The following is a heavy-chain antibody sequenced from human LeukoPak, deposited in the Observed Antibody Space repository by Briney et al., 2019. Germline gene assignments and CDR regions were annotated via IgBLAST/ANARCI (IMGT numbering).Heavy chain of an antibody. V-gene: IGHV3-9*03. CDR3: AKGVATITSLNRYFDL. Sequence: GRSLRLSCAASGFTFDDYAMHWVRQAPGKGLEWVSGISWNSGSIGYADSVKGRFTISRDNAKNSLYLQMNSLRAEDMALYYCAKGVATITSLNRYFDLWGRGTLVTVSS. D-gene: IGHD5-12*01. CDR1: GFTFDDYA. J-gene: IGHJ2*01. CDR2: ISWNSGSI.